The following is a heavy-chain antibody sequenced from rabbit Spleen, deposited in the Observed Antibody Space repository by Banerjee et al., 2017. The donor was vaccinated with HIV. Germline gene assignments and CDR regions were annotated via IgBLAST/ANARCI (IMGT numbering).Heavy chain of an antibody. D-gene: IGHD1-1*01. V-gene: IGHV1S45*01. CDR2: AYAGNSNSA. J-gene: IGHJ6*01. CDR1: GFSFNSGYD. CDR3: ARDTSSSFSSYGMDL. Sequence: QEQLEESGGGLVKPGASLTLTCKASGFSFNSGYDMCWVRQAPGKGLEWVTCAYAGNSNSAYSATWAKGRFTISKTSSTTVTLQMTSLTAADTATYFCARDTSSSFSSYGMDLWGPGTLVTVS.